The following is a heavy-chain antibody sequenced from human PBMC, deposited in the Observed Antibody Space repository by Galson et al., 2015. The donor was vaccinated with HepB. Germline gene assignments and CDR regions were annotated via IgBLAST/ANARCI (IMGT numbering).Heavy chain of an antibody. V-gene: IGHV5-51*01. CDR2: IYPGDSDT. Sequence: QSGAEVKKPGESLKISCKGSGYSFTSYWIGWVRQMPGKGLEWMGIIYPGDSDTRYSPSFQGQVTISADKSISTAYLQWSSLKASDTAMYYCARQGYSYGSAPRGFDIWGQGTMVTVSS. CDR1: GYSFTSYW. J-gene: IGHJ3*02. D-gene: IGHD5-18*01. CDR3: ARQGYSYGSAPRGFDI.